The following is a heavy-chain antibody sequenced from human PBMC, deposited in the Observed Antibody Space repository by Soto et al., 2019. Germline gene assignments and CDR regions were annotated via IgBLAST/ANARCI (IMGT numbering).Heavy chain of an antibody. CDR3: LRRGIYYDSSGYSSSAFDI. CDR1: GYSFTSYW. CDR2: IYPGDSDT. J-gene: IGHJ3*02. Sequence: GESLKISCKGSGYSFTSYWIAWVRQVPGKGLEWMGIIYPGDSDTRYSPSFQGQVTISADKSISTAYLQWSSLKASDTAMYYCLRRGIYYDSSGYSSSAFDIWGKGKMVTVSS. D-gene: IGHD3-22*01. V-gene: IGHV5-51*01.